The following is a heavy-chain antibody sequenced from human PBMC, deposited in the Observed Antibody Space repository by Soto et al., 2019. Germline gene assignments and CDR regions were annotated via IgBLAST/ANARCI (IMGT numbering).Heavy chain of an antibody. D-gene: IGHD6-13*01. CDR3: ARSGEPSRKRYYYCYLMDF. J-gene: IGHJ6*03. CDR1: GGSISSYY. V-gene: IGHV4-59*08. CDR2: IYYSGST. Sequence: SETLSLTCTGSGGSISSYYWSWIRQPPGKGLEWIGYIYYSGSTNYNPSLKSRVTISVDTSKNQFSLKLSSVTAADTAVYYCARSGEPSRKRYYYCYLMDFWGKGTTVTVSS.